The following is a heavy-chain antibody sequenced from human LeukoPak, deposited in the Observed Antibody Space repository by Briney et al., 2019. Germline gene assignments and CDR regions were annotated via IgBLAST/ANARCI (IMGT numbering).Heavy chain of an antibody. CDR1: GFTFSHHG. V-gene: IGHV3-30*02. D-gene: IGHD3-22*01. CDR3: ARAVDKGTGYYMDF. Sequence: GGSLRLSCAASGFTFSHHGMHRVRQAPGKGLEWVAFILFDGSKKYFVDSVKGRFTISRDNSKNAVSLQMNNLRTEDTAMYYCARAVDKGTGYYMDFWGQGTPVTVSS. CDR2: ILFDGSKK. J-gene: IGHJ4*02.